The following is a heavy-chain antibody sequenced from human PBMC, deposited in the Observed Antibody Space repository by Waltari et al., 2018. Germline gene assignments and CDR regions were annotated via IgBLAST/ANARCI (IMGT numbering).Heavy chain of an antibody. V-gene: IGHV4-4*07. CDR1: GRSIRNHY. CDR2: IYSTGTT. D-gene: IGHD6-13*01. Sequence: QVQLQESGARLVKPSETLSLTCTVSGRSIRNHYWNWIRQPAGKGLEWIGRIYSTGTTNFNPSLKGRVTMSVDTSKNHFSLNLTSLTAADTALYYCATNLQAAEGMDSWGQGTLVFVSS. J-gene: IGHJ4*02. CDR3: ATNLQAAEGMDS.